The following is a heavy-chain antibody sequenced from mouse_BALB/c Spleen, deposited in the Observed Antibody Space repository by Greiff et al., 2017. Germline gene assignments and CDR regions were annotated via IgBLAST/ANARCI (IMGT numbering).Heavy chain of an antibody. Sequence: EVKLQESGGGLVQPGGSMKLSCVASGFTFSNYWMNWVRQSPEKGLEWVAEIRLKSNNYATHYAESVKGRFTISRDDSKSSVYLQMNNLRAEDTGIYYCTSGYFAYWGQGTLVTVSA. CDR2: IRLKSNNYAT. CDR1: GFTFSNYW. CDR3: TSGYFAY. D-gene: IGHD1-2*01. V-gene: IGHV6-6*02. J-gene: IGHJ3*01.